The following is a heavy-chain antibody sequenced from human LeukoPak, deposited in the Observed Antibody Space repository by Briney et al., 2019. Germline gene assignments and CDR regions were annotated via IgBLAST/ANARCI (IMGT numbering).Heavy chain of an antibody. D-gene: IGHD3-16*01. CDR1: GFTVSSNY. Sequence: GGSLRLSCAASGFTVSSNYMSWVRQAPGKGLEWVSVVYSGGSTYYADSVKGRFTISRDNSKNTLYLQMNSLRAEDTAVYYCASHGLITFGGPYYYYGMDVWGQGTTVTVSS. CDR3: ASHGLITFGGPYYYYGMDV. V-gene: IGHV3-53*01. J-gene: IGHJ6*02. CDR2: VYSGGST.